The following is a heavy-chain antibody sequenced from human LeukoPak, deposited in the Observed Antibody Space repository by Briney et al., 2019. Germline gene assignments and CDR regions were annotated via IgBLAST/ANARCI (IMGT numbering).Heavy chain of an antibody. D-gene: IGHD6-6*01. CDR1: GYTFTSYG. V-gene: IGHV1-18*01. CDR2: LSAYNGNT. J-gene: IGHJ5*02. Sequence: ASVKVSCKASGYTFTSYGISWVRQAPGQGLEWMGWLSAYNGNTNYAQKLQGRVTMTTDTSTSTAYMELRSLRSDDTAVYYCARQYTSSSVYWFDPWGQGTLVTVSS. CDR3: ARQYTSSSVYWFDP.